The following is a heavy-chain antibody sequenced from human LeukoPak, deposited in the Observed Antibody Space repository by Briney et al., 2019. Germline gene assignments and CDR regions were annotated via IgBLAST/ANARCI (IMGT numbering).Heavy chain of an antibody. V-gene: IGHV4-4*07. CDR2: IYSSGTI. Sequence: SETLSLTCTVSGGSITNYYWSWIRQPAGKGLEWIGRIYSSGTITYNPSLKSRVTMSVDTSKNQFSLRLSSVTAADTSVYYCTRDSGTTGEVKFDPWGQGSLVTVSS. D-gene: IGHD3-10*01. J-gene: IGHJ5*02. CDR1: GGSITNYY. CDR3: TRDSGTTGEVKFDP.